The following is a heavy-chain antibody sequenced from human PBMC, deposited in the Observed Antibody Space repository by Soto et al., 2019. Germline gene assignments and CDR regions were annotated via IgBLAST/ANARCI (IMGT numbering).Heavy chain of an antibody. CDR1: GGTFSSYA. J-gene: IGHJ4*02. Sequence: ASVKVSCKASGGTFSSYAISWVRQAPGQGLEWMGGIIPIFGTANYAQKFQGRVTITADESTSTAYMELSSLRSEDTAVYYCARDLGYYDSSGFLDPHHFDYWGQGTLVTVSS. D-gene: IGHD3-22*01. CDR2: IIPIFGTA. V-gene: IGHV1-69*13. CDR3: ARDLGYYDSSGFLDPHHFDY.